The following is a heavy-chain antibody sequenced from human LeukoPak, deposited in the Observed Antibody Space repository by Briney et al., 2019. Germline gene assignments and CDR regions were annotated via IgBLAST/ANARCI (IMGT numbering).Heavy chain of an antibody. V-gene: IGHV4-4*07. CDR2: IYPSGST. Sequence: PSETLALICSVSGGSISRYFWSWLRQPAGKGLEWIGRIYPSGSTNYNPSLKSRVTMSLDTSKSQFSLKLSSVIAADTAVYYCARLGYTYGYAFDAWGQGTLVTVSS. J-gene: IGHJ4*02. CDR1: GGSISRYF. D-gene: IGHD5-18*01. CDR3: ARLGYTYGYAFDA.